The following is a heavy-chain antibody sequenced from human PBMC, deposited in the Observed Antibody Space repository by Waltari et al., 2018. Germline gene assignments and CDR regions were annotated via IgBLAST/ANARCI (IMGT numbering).Heavy chain of an antibody. CDR2: MSFDGSIK. CDR1: YA. Sequence: YAMHWVRQLPGRGLEWVAVMSFDGSIKYYAGSGRGRFTISRDNSQNTLFLEMASLRREDTGLYYCTPTDFDVWGRGTLVTVSS. J-gene: IGHJ5*02. CDR3: TPTDFDV. D-gene: IGHD2-15*01. V-gene: IGHV3-30-3*01.